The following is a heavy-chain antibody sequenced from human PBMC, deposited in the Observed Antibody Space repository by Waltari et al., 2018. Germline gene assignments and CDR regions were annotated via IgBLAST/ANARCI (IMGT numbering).Heavy chain of an antibody. V-gene: IGHV3-48*01. CDR3: ARAGILWRDAFDI. CDR1: GFTFSSYS. D-gene: IGHD3-9*01. CDR2: ISSSSSTI. Sequence: EVQLVESGGGLVQPGGSLRLSCPASGFTFSSYSMTWVAQAPGKGLEWVSYISSSSSTIYYADSVKGRFTISRDNAKNSLYLQMNSLRAEDTAVYYCARAGILWRDAFDIWGQGTMVTVSS. J-gene: IGHJ3*02.